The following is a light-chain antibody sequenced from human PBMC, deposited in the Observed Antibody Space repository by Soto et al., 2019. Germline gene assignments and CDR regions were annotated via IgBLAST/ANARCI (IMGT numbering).Light chain of an antibody. CDR2: LNNDGSH. J-gene: IGLJ1*01. Sequence: QSVLTQSPSASASLGASVKLTCTLSSGHSSYAIAWHQQQPEKGPRYLMKLNNDGSHSKGDGIPDRFSGSSSGAERYLTISSLQSEDEADYYCQTWGTGIHYVFGTGTKLTVL. CDR3: QTWGTGIHYV. CDR1: SGHSSYA. V-gene: IGLV4-69*01.